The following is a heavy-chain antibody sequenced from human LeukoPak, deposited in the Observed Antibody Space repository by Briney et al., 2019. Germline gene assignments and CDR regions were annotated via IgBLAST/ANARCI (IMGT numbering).Heavy chain of an antibody. J-gene: IGHJ1*01. V-gene: IGHV4-30-2*01. Sequence: NPSETLSLTCTVSGGSISSGGYYWSWIRQPPGKGLEWIGYIYHSGSTYYNPSLKSRVTISVDRSKNQFSLKLRSVTAADTAVYYCARHSCATSTSCSAYFQHWGQGTLVTVSS. D-gene: IGHD2-2*01. CDR1: GGSISSGGYY. CDR2: IYHSGST. CDR3: ARHSCATSTSCSAYFQH.